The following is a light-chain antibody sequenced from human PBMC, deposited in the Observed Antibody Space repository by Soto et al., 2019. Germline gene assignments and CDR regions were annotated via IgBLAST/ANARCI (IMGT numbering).Light chain of an antibody. CDR1: QTISSN. CDR3: QQGYNSPIT. CDR2: AAS. Sequence: DIQMTQSPSSLSASVGDRVTITCLASQTISSNLNWYQQKPGKAPKLLIYAASNLQSGVPSRFSGSGSGTDFTLTISSLQPEDFATYYCQQGYNSPITFGQGPRLEIK. V-gene: IGKV1-39*01. J-gene: IGKJ5*01.